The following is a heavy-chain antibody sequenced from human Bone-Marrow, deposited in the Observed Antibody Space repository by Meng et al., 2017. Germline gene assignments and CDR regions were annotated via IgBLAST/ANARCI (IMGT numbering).Heavy chain of an antibody. CDR3: VRDVSGTVADY. CDR1: GDSISSDIW. Sequence: QVQLQESVSGLVKPSWTLSLTCTVSGDSISSDIWWSWVRQRPGKGLGWIGEDYHRGDTNYNPSLKSRVDISVDTSKNQVSLKLTSVTAADKALYYCVRDVSGTVADYWGQGTLVTVSS. CDR2: DYHRGDT. V-gene: IGHV4-4*02. J-gene: IGHJ4*02. D-gene: IGHD1-1*01.